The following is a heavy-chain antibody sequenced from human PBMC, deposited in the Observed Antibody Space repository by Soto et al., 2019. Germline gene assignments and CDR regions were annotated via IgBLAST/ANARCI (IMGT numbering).Heavy chain of an antibody. V-gene: IGHV3-7*01. CDR1: GFTFSSYW. D-gene: IGHD6-19*01. J-gene: IGHJ4*02. Sequence: EVQLVESGGGLVQPGGSLRLSCAASGFTFSSYWMTWVRQAPGKGLEWVANIKQDGSAKYYVDSVKGRFTISRDNAKNSLYLQMNSLRAEDTAVYYCASSLNTSGWYVLLEGSFDYWGQGTLVTVSS. CDR3: ASSLNTSGWYVLLEGSFDY. CDR2: IKQDGSAK.